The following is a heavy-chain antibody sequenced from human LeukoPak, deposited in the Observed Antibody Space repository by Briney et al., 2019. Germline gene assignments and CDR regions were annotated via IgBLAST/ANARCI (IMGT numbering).Heavy chain of an antibody. D-gene: IGHD3-22*01. J-gene: IGHJ5*02. Sequence: PGGSLRLSCAASGFTFSIYAMTWARHAPGEGLEWVSSISGSGDTTHYADSVKGRFTISRDNSKITLFPQMNSLSADDTAVYHCVKDRETYCDPGGYYCNWLDTWGLGTLVTVSS. CDR3: VKDRETYCDPGGYYCNWLDT. CDR2: ISGSGDTT. CDR1: GFTFSIYA. V-gene: IGHV3-23*01.